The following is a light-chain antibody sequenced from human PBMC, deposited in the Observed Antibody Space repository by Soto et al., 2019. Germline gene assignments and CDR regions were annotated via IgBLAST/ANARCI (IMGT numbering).Light chain of an antibody. CDR3: SSYAGSNLWV. V-gene: IGLV2-8*01. CDR1: SSDVGGYNY. CDR2: EVS. J-gene: IGLJ3*02. Sequence: QSALTQPPSASGSPGQSVTISCTGTSSDVGGYNYVSWYQQHPGKAPKLMIYEVSKRPSGVPDRFSGSKSGNTASLTVSGLQAEDEAAYYCSSYAGSNLWVFGGGTKLTVL.